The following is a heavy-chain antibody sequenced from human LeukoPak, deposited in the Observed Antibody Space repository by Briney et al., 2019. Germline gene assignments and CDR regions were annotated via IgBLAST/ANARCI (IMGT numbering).Heavy chain of an antibody. CDR3: AKAGSGYNFGGFV. V-gene: IGHV3-23*01. D-gene: IGHD5-18*01. CDR1: GFTFSSYA. CDR2: ISSGGGST. Sequence: GGSLRLSCAASGFTFSSYAMSWVRQAPGKGLEWVSTISSGGGSTYYAVSVKGRFTISRDNSKNTLSLQMNSLKAEVHAVDYCAKAGSGYNFGGFVWGQGTLITVSS. J-gene: IGHJ4*02.